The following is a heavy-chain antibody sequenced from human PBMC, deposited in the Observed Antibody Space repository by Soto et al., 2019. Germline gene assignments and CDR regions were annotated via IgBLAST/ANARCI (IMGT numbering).Heavy chain of an antibody. CDR2: INPNSGGT. CDR1: GYTFTGYY. J-gene: IGHJ4*02. CDR3: ARGSGYYYDSSGYLAVDY. V-gene: IGHV1-2*02. D-gene: IGHD3-22*01. Sequence: QVQLVQSGAEVKKPGASVKVSCKASGYTFTGYYMHWVRQAPGQGLEWMGWINPNSGGTNYVQKFQGRVTMTRDTSISTAYMELSRLRSDDTAVYYCARGSGYYYDSSGYLAVDYWGQGTLVTVSS.